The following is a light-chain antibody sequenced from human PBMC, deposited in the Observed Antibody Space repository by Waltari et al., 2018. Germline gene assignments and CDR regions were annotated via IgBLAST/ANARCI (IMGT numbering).Light chain of an antibody. V-gene: IGKV2-30*01. CDR3: MQGTHWPYT. CDR2: KVS. CDR1: QSLVDSFGNTH. J-gene: IGKJ2*01. Sequence: DVVMTQSPPYLPVTLGHPSAIHSTPSQSLVDSFGNTHLNWFQQRPGQSPRRLISKVSSRDSAVPDRFSGRGSGIDFTLKISRVEAADVGFYYCMQGTHWPYTVGQGTKL.